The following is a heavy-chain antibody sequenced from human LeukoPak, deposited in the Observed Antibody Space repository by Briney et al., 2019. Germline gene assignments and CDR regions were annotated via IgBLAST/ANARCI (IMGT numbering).Heavy chain of an antibody. CDR1: GFTFTTYS. CDR3: ARGRITIFGVVSEKAYYFDY. V-gene: IGHV3-21*01. CDR2: ISSGSSAI. D-gene: IGHD3-3*01. Sequence: GGSLRLSCEASGFTFTTYSMTWVRQAPGKGLEWVSIISSGSSAIFSADALKGRFTISRDDAKNLPYLDMNSLRAEDTAVYYCARGRITIFGVVSEKAYYFDYWGQGTLVTVSS. J-gene: IGHJ4*02.